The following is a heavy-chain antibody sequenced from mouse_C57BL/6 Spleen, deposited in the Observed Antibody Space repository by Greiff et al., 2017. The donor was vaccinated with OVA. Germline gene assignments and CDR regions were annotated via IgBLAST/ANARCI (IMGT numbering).Heavy chain of an antibody. V-gene: IGHV1-55*01. CDR1: GYTFTSYW. CDR3: ARAVRTVVASDYAMDD. CDR2: IYPGSGST. D-gene: IGHD1-1*01. J-gene: IGHJ4*01. Sequence: QVQLQQPGAELVKPGASVKMSCKASGYTFTSYWITWVKQRPGQGLEWIGDIYPGSGSTNYNEKFKSKATLTVDTSSSTAYMQLSSLTSEDSAVYYCARAVRTVVASDYAMDDWGQGTSVTVSS.